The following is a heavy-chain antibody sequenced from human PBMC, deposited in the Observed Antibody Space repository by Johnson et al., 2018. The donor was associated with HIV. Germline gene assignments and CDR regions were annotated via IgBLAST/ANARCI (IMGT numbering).Heavy chain of an antibody. CDR3: ARAPEVRGVDAFDI. CDR1: GFTFSSYW. CDR2: ITSTGITV. D-gene: IGHD3-10*01. Sequence: VQLVESGGGVVQPGRSLRLSCAASGFTFSSYWMSWVRQAPGKGLEWVSYITSTGITVYYTDSVKGRFTISRDNAKNSLSLQMNSLRAEDTAVYYCARAPEVRGVDAFDIWGQGTMVTVSS. J-gene: IGHJ3*02. V-gene: IGHV3-48*04.